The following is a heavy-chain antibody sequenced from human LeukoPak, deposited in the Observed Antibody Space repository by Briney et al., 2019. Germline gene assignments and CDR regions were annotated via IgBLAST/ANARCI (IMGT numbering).Heavy chain of an antibody. CDR2: IYYSGST. V-gene: IGHV4-30-4*01. CDR1: GGSISSGDYY. D-gene: IGHD6-13*01. J-gene: IGHJ4*02. CDR3: ARQLVPYYFDY. Sequence: PSETLSLTCTVSGGSISSGDYYWSWIRQPPGKGLEWIGYIYYSGSTYYNPSLKSRVTISVDTSKNQFSLKLSSVTAADTAVYYCARQLVPYYFDYWGQGTLVTVSS.